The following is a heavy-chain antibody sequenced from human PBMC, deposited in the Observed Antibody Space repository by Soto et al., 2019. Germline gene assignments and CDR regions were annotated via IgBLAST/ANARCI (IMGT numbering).Heavy chain of an antibody. D-gene: IGHD3-22*01. V-gene: IGHV3-23*01. Sequence: PGGSLRLSCAASGFTFSSYAMSWVRQAPGKGLEWVSAISGSGGSTYYADSVKGRFTISRDNSKNTLYLQMNSLRAEDTAVYYCAKRPLFVVITCYFDYWGQGTLVTVSS. CDR2: ISGSGGST. CDR1: GFTFSSYA. CDR3: AKRPLFVVITCYFDY. J-gene: IGHJ4*02.